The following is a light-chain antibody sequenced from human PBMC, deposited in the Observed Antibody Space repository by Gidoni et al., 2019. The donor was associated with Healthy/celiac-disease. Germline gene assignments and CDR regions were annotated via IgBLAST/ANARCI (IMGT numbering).Light chain of an antibody. CDR3: QQYNSYSPE. CDR1: QSSSSW. Sequence: DIQMTQSPSTLSASVGDRVTITCRASQSSSSWLAWYQQKPGKAPKLLIYKASSLESGVPSRFSGSGSGTEFTLTISSLQPDDFATYYCQQYNSYSPEFGQGTKVEIK. V-gene: IGKV1-5*03. CDR2: KAS. J-gene: IGKJ1*01.